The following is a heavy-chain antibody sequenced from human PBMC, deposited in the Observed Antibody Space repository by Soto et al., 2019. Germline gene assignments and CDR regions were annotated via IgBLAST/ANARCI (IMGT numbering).Heavy chain of an antibody. Sequence: QLQLQESGPGLVKPSETLSLTCTVSGGSISSSSYYWGWIRQPPGKGLEWIGSIYYSGSTYYNPSLKSRVTVSVDTSKNQFSLKLSSVTAADTAVYYCARRGVYLWFGELFLGGFDYWGQGTLVTVSS. CDR2: IYYSGST. J-gene: IGHJ4*02. CDR1: GGSISSSSYY. V-gene: IGHV4-39*01. CDR3: ARRGVYLWFGELFLGGFDY. D-gene: IGHD3-10*01.